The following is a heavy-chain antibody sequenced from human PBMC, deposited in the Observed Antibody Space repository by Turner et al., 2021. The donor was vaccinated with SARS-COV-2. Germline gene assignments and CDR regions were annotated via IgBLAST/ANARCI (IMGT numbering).Heavy chain of an antibody. CDR2: ISYDGSNK. V-gene: IGHV3-30*18. Sequence: QVQLVESWGGVVQPGRSLRLSCAASGFTFSSYGMHWVRQAPGKGLEGVAVISYDGSNKYYADSVKGRFTISRDNSKNTLYLQMNSLRAEDTAVYYCAKAETYSSGWSGGRSYYYYYMDVWGKGTTVTVSS. J-gene: IGHJ6*03. D-gene: IGHD6-19*01. CDR3: AKAETYSSGWSGGRSYYYYYMDV. CDR1: GFTFSSYG.